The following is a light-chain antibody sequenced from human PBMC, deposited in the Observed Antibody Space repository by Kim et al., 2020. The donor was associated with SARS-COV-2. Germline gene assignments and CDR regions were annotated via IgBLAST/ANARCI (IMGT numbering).Light chain of an antibody. V-gene: IGKV1-5*03. CDR2: KAS. Sequence: SASVGDRVNITCRASQTVNGWLAWYQQKPGKAPKFLIYKASGLESGVPSRFSGSGSGTEFTLTINSLQPDDFATYYCQHYGDYSWTFGQGTKVEI. CDR3: QHYGDYSWT. CDR1: QTVNGW. J-gene: IGKJ1*01.